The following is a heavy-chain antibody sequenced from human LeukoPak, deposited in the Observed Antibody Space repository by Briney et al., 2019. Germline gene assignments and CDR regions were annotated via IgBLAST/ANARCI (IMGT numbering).Heavy chain of an antibody. D-gene: IGHD2-2*01. CDR2: INPNSGGT. V-gene: IGHV1-2*02. CDR1: GYTFTGYY. CDR3: ARDLDVVVPAYYYYGMDV. J-gene: IGHJ6*02. Sequence: ASVKVSCKASGYTFTGYYMHWVRQAPGQGLEWMGWINPNSGGTNYAQMFQGRVTMTRDTSISTAYMELSRLRSDDTAVYYCARDLDVVVPAYYYYGMDVWGQGTTVTVSS.